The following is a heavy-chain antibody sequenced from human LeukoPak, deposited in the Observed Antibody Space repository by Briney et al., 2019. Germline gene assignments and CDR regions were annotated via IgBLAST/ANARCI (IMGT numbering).Heavy chain of an antibody. CDR2: IFYSGSK. CDR1: GDSIRSSSYF. CDR3: ARGGLYRKTWPYYHYYGMDV. J-gene: IGHJ6*02. V-gene: IGHV4-39*07. D-gene: IGHD3-16*01. Sequence: SETLSLTCTVSGDSIRSSSYFWDWIRQPPGKGLEWVGTIFYSGSKFYNPSLMSRISISVDASKNYVSLNLNSVTPADTAVYYCARGGLYRKTWPYYHYYGMDVWGQGTAVTVSS.